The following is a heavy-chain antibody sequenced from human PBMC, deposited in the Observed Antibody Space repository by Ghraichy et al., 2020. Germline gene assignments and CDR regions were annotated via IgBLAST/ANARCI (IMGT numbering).Heavy chain of an antibody. CDR1: GYSISSGYY. CDR2: IYHSGST. Sequence: SQTRSLTCAVSGYSISSGYYWGWIRQPPGKGLEWIGSIYHSGSTYYNPSLKSRVTISVDTSKNQFSLKLSSVTAADTAVYYCARHRRDGYDMNWYFDLWGRGTLVTVSS. CDR3: ARHRRDGYDMNWYFDL. D-gene: IGHD5-24*01. V-gene: IGHV4-38-2*01. J-gene: IGHJ2*01.